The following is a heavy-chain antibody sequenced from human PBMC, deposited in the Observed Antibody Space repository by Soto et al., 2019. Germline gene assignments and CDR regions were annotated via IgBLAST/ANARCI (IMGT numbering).Heavy chain of an antibody. CDR3: AKVSGYCSSTSCYYGMDV. V-gene: IGHV3-23*01. CDR2: ISGSGGST. J-gene: IGHJ6*02. D-gene: IGHD2-2*03. Sequence: GGSLRLSCAASGFTFSSYAMSWVRQAPGKGLEWVSAISGSGGSTYYADSVKGRFTISRDNSKNTLYLQMNSLRAEDTAVYYCAKVSGYCSSTSCYYGMDVWGQGTTVTVSS. CDR1: GFTFSSYA.